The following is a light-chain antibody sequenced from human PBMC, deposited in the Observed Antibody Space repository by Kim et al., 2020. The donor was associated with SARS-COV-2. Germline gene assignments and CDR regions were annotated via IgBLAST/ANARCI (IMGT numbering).Light chain of an antibody. CDR3: QSADTTGAWV. Sequence: KQYAYWYQQQPGQAPILVIYRDTERPSGIPERFSGSSSGTTVTLTISGVRAEDEAVYYCQSADTTGAWVFGGGTKLTVL. V-gene: IGLV3-25*03. J-gene: IGLJ3*02. CDR1: KQY. CDR2: RDT.